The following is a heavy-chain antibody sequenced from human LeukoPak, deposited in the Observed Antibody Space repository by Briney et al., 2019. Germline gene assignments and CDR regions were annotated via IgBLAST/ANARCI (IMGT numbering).Heavy chain of an antibody. CDR2: INPNSGGT. Sequence: ASVKVSCKASGYTFTGYYMHWVRQAPGQGLEWMGWINPNSGGTNYAQKFQGRVTMTRDTSITTAYIELSRLRSDDTAVYYRATLAVFHTQGIDSWGQGTLITVSS. CDR3: ATLAVFHTQGIDS. J-gene: IGHJ4*02. V-gene: IGHV1-2*02. CDR1: GYTFTGYY. D-gene: IGHD2-15*01.